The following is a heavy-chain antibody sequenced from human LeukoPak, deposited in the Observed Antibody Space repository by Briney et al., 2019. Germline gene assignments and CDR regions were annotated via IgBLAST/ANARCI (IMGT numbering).Heavy chain of an antibody. Sequence: WASVTVSCTASGYTFSNYDINWVRQAPGQGLEWMGWMNPKSGSTDYAQKFQGRVTMTRDTSISTAYMELSSLTSEDTAKYYCARGPRDYDESIRYNWFDPWGQGTPVTVSS. V-gene: IGHV1-8*01. J-gene: IGHJ5*02. CDR2: MNPKSGST. CDR1: GYTFSNYD. CDR3: ARGPRDYDESIRYNWFDP. D-gene: IGHD4-17*01.